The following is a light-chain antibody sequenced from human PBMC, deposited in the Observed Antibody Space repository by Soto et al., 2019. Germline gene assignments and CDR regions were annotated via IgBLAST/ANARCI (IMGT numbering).Light chain of an antibody. CDR2: AAS. CDR3: QQLHGYPIT. V-gene: IGKV1-9*01. Sequence: IQMTQSPSSLSASVEDRVTITCRASQGIDTSLAWYQQKPGKAPKLLIYAASNFQSWVPSSFSGSGSGTHFTLTISSLQPEDFATYYCQQLHGYPITFGQGTRLEIK. CDR1: QGIDTS. J-gene: IGKJ5*01.